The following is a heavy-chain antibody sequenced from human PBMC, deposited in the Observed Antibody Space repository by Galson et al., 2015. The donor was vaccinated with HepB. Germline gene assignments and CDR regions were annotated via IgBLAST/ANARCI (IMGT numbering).Heavy chain of an antibody. J-gene: IGHJ4*02. CDR2: IYYSGST. Sequence: SETLSLTCTVSGDSISSSSYYWGWIRQPPGKGLEWIGSIYYSGSTPYNPSLKSRVTMSVDTSKNQFSLKLSSVTAADTAVYYCARLGQGSDGYSWAPSGFDYWGLGTLVTVSS. V-gene: IGHV4-39*01. CDR3: ARLGQGSDGYSWAPSGFDY. CDR1: GDSISSSSYY. D-gene: IGHD5-24*01.